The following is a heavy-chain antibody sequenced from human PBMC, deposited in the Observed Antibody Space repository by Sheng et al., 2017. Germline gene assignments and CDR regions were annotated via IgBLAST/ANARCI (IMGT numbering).Heavy chain of an antibody. J-gene: IGHJ4*02. CDR3: ARSPPWSVTTVTSPTYFDY. V-gene: IGHV4-38-2*02. D-gene: IGHD4-17*01. CDR2: VFHSGST. Sequence: QVQLQESGPGLVKPSETLSLTCTVSGYSISSGYCWGWVRQPPGKGLEWIGSVFHSGSTYYTSSLKSRVTVSIDTSKNQFSLRLTSVTAADTAVYYFARSPPWSVTTVTSPTYFDYWAREHWSTVSS. CDR1: GYSISSGYC.